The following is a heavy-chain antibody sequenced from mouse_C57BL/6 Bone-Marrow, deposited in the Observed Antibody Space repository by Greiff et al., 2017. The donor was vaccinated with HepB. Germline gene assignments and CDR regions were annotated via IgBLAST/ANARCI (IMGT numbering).Heavy chain of an antibody. J-gene: IGHJ3*01. D-gene: IGHD2-1*01. Sequence: QVQLQQSGAELARPGASVKMSCKASGYTFTSYTMHWVKQRPGQGLEWIGYINPSSGYTKYNQKFKDKATLTADKSSSTAYMQLSSLTSEDSAVYYCAREYYGNYGAYWGQGTLVTVSA. CDR2: INPSSGYT. V-gene: IGHV1-4*01. CDR1: GYTFTSYT. CDR3: AREYYGNYGAY.